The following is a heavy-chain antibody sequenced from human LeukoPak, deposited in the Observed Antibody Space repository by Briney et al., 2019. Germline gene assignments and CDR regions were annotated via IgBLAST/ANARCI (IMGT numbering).Heavy chain of an antibody. Sequence: SETLSLTCAVYGGSFSGYYWSWIPQPQGKGLEWIGEINHSGSTNYNPSLKSRVTISVDTSKNQFSLKLSSVTAADTAVYYCARGRFKYAVWGQGTLVTVSS. CDR2: INHSGST. CDR1: GGSFSGYY. D-gene: IGHD2-8*01. J-gene: IGHJ4*02. CDR3: ARGRFKYAV. V-gene: IGHV4-34*01.